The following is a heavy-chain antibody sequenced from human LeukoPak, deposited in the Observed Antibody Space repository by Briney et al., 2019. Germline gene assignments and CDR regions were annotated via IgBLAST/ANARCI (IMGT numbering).Heavy chain of an antibody. J-gene: IGHJ4*02. D-gene: IGHD2-2*01. CDR1: GFTFSSTA. V-gene: IGHV3-23*01. Sequence: GGSLRLSRAASGFTFSSTAMSWVRQAPGKGLEWVSAISGSGVSTYYADSVKGRFTISRDNSKNTLYLQMNSLRAEDTAVYYCARCAQVGSTSCSFDYWGQGTLVTVSS. CDR2: ISGSGVST. CDR3: ARCAQVGSTSCSFDY.